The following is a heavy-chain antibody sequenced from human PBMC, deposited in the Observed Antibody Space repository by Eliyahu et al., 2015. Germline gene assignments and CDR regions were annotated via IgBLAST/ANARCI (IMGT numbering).Heavy chain of an antibody. D-gene: IGHD2-15*01. V-gene: IGHV4-31*03. Sequence: QVQLHESGPGLVKPSQTLSLTCSXSGGPISXGGYYXSWXPQHPGKGLEYIGYIYYNGNTYYSPSLKSRITMSLDTSENQFSLNLTSVTAADTAMYYCSGAGCRRTFDYWGRGTLVTVSS. CDR3: SGAGCRRTFDY. CDR1: GGPISXGGYY. J-gene: IGHJ4*02. CDR2: IYYNGNT.